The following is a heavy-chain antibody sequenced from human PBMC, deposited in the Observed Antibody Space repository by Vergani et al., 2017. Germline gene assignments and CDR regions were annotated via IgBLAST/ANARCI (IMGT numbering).Heavy chain of an antibody. D-gene: IGHD2-2*01. CDR3: ARGYCSSTSCFNWFDP. CDR2: LDHSGSN. V-gene: IGHV4-30-2*01. CDR1: GGSISSGGYS. Sequence: QLQLQESGSGLVKPSQTLSLTCAVSGGSISSGGYSWSWIRQPPGKGLEWIGYLDHSGSNYYNPSLKSRVTISVDRSKNQFSLKLSSVTAADTAVYYCARGYCSSTSCFNWFDPWGQGTLVTVSA. J-gene: IGHJ5*02.